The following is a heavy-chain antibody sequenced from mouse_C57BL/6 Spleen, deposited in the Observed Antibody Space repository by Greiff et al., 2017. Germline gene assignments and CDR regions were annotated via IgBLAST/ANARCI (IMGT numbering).Heavy chain of an antibody. CDR2: IFPGSGST. D-gene: IGHD2-5*01. CDR1: GYTFTDYY. Sequence: QVQLKESGPELVKPGASVKISCKASGYTFTDYYINWVKQRPGQGLEWIGWIFPGSGSTYYNEKFKGKATLTVDKSSSTAYMLLSSLTSEDSAVYFCARRSNSLYYAMDYWGQGTSVTVSS. V-gene: IGHV1-75*01. J-gene: IGHJ4*01. CDR3: ARRSNSLYYAMDY.